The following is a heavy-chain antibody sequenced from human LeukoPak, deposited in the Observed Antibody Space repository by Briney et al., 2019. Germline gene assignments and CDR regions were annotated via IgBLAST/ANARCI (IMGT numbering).Heavy chain of an antibody. CDR1: GITFGDYT. J-gene: IGHJ4*02. CDR2: IRSKAYGGTT. D-gene: IGHD3-22*01. CDR3: TRDMYYYDSSGTSY. V-gene: IGHV3-49*04. Sequence: GRSLRLSCTASGITFGDYTMSWVRQAAGKGLEWVGFIRSKAYGGTTEYAASVKGRFTISRDDSKSIAYLQLNSLKTEDTAVYYSTRDMYYYDSSGTSYWGQGNLVTVSS.